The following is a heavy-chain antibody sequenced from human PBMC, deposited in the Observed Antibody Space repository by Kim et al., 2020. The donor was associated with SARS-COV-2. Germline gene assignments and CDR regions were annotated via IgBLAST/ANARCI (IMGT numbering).Heavy chain of an antibody. CDR2: FDPEDGET. J-gene: IGHJ4*02. Sequence: ASVKFSCKVSGYTLTELSMHWVRQAPGKGLEWMGGFDPEDGETIYAQKFQGRVTMTEDTSTDTAYMELSSLRSEDTAVYYCATAPGSSSWRAGFVYWGQGTLVTVSS. V-gene: IGHV1-24*01. CDR1: GYTLTELS. CDR3: ATAPGSSSWRAGFVY. D-gene: IGHD6-13*01.